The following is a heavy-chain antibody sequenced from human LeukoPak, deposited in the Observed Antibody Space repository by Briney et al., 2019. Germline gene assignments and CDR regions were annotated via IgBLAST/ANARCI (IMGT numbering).Heavy chain of an antibody. D-gene: IGHD3-10*01. CDR1: GGSFSGYY. V-gene: IGHV4-34*01. CDR3: ARGITYGSETYYGNIDY. Sequence: PSETLSLTCAVYGGSFSGYYWSWIRQPPGKGLEWIGEINHSGSTNYNPSLKSRVTISVDTSKNQFSLKLSSVTAADTAVYYCARGITYGSETYYGNIDYWGQGTLVTVSS. CDR2: INHSGST. J-gene: IGHJ4*02.